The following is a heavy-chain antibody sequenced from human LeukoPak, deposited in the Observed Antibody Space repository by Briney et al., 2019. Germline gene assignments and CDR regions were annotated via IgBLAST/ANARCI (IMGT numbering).Heavy chain of an antibody. CDR2: IYPGDSDT. V-gene: IGHV5-51*01. Sequence: GESLKISCKGSGYSFTSYWIGWVRQMPGKGLEWMGIIYPGDSDTRYSPSFQGQVTISADKSISTAYLQWSSLKASDTAMYYCARLRSVSRWFPRYFDYWGQGTLVTVSS. CDR3: ARLRSVSRWFPRYFDY. CDR1: GYSFTSYW. J-gene: IGHJ4*02. D-gene: IGHD6-19*01.